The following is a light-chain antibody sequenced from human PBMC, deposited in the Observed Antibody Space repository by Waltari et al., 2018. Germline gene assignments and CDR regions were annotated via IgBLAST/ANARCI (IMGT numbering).Light chain of an antibody. V-gene: IGLV1-36*01. Sequence: QSVLTQPPSVSGAPRERVTISCSGSSSNIGTNVVNWYQQLPGKAPKLLIYYDDLVPSGVSDRFSGSKSGTSASLAITGLQSDDEADYYCAAWEDSLNGQVFGTGTKVTVL. CDR1: SSNIGTNV. J-gene: IGLJ1*01. CDR2: YDD. CDR3: AAWEDSLNGQV.